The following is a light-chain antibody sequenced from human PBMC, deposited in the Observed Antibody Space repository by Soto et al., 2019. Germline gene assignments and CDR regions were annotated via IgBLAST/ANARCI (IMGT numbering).Light chain of an antibody. J-gene: IGKJ1*01. V-gene: IGKV3-15*01. CDR1: QSVSSN. Sequence: MTTQSPTSVSVSPAEGGARPCRASQSVSSNLAWYQQKPGQAPRLLIYGASTRATGIPARFSGSGSGTEFALIISSLQSEDSAVCSFQQYNRLLWTFREGTKVDIK. CDR2: GAS. CDR3: QQYNRLLWT.